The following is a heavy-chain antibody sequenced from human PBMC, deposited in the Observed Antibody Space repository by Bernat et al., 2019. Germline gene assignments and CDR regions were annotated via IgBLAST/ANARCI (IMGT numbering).Heavy chain of an antibody. D-gene: IGHD2-15*01. CDR1: GYTFTGYY. CDR3: ARELGYCSGGSCSGGRIIKNYFDY. Sequence: QVQLVQSGAEVKKPGASVKVSCKASGYTFTGYYMHWVRQAPGQGLEWMGWINPNSGGTNYAQKVQGRVTMTRDTSISPAYMELSRLRSDDTAVYYCARELGYCSGGSCSGGRIIKNYFDYWGQGTLVTVSS. CDR2: INPNSGGT. J-gene: IGHJ4*02. V-gene: IGHV1-2*02.